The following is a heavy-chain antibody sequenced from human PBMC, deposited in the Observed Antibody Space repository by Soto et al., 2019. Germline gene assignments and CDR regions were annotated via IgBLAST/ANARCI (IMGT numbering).Heavy chain of an antibody. CDR2: INHSGST. CDR1: GGSISSYY. D-gene: IGHD2-15*01. V-gene: IGHV4-34*01. J-gene: IGHJ6*02. CDR3: ARGILVTYYYYGMDV. Sequence: PSETLSLTCTVSGGSISSYYWSWIRQPPGKGLEWIGEINHSGSTNYNPSLKSRVTISVDTSKNQFSLKLSSVTAADTAVYYCARGILVTYYYYGMDVWGQGTTVTVSS.